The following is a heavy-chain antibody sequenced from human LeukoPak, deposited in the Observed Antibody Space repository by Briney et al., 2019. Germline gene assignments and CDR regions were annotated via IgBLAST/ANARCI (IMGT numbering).Heavy chain of an antibody. CDR1: GGSISSSNW. CDR3: ARESWYSSTSDAFDI. V-gene: IGHV4-4*02. CDR2: IYHSGST. Sequence: SETLSLTCAVYGGSISSSNWWSWVRQPPGKGMEWIGEIYHSGSTNYNPSLKSRVTISVDKSKNQFSLKLSSVTAADTAVYYSARESWYSSTSDAFDIWGQGTMVTVSS. J-gene: IGHJ3*02. D-gene: IGHD6-13*01.